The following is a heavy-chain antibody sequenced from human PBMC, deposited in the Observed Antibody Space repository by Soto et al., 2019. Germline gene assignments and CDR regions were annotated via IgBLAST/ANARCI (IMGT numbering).Heavy chain of an antibody. V-gene: IGHV1-18*01. J-gene: IGHJ4*02. CDR3: ARSRVYSSSPNSGFDY. CDR2: ISAYNGNT. CDR1: GYTFTSYG. D-gene: IGHD6-6*01. Sequence: ASVKVSCKASGYTFTSYGISWVRQAPGQGLEWMGWISAYNGNTNYAQKLQGRVTMTTDTSTSTAYMELRSLRSDDTAVYYCARSRVYSSSPNSGFDYWGQGTLVTVSS.